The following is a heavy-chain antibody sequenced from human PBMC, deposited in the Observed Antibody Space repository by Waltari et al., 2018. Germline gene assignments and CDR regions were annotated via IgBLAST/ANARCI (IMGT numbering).Heavy chain of an antibody. J-gene: IGHJ4*02. Sequence: EVQLVQSGGGVVQPGGSLRLSCVASGFYFDSYEMNWVRQAPGKGLEWVSYISATGDTIYYADSVKVRFIMSRDNGKNSLYLQMNSLRVEDTAIYYCARGGDFYDSSGYSDRLDFWGQGTLVTVSS. CDR1: GFYFDSYE. CDR3: ARGGDFYDSSGYSDRLDF. CDR2: ISATGDTI. D-gene: IGHD3-22*01. V-gene: IGHV3-48*03.